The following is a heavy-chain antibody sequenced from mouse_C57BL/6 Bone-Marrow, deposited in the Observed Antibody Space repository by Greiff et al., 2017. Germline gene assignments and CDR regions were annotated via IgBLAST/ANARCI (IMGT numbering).Heavy chain of an antibody. Sequence: VQLQQSGPVLVKPGASVKMSCKASGYTFTDYYMNWVKQSHGKSLEWIGVINPYNGGTSYNQKFKGKATLTVDKSSSTAYMELNSLTSEDSAVYYCARTPPFYYGSAWFAYWGQGTLVTVSA. CDR3: ARTPPFYYGSAWFAY. V-gene: IGHV1-19*01. D-gene: IGHD1-1*01. CDR2: INPYNGGT. CDR1: GYTFTDYY. J-gene: IGHJ3*01.